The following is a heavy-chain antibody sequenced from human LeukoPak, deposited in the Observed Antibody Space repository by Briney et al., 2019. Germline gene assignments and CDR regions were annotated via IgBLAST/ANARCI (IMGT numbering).Heavy chain of an antibody. Sequence: SETLSLTCAVSGGSISSSNWWSWVRQPPGKGLEWIGEIYHSGSTNYNPSLKSRVTISVDKSKNQFSLKLSSVTAADTAVYYRARRGGYGSGSYLDCWGQGTLVTVSS. D-gene: IGHD3-10*01. CDR3: ARRGGYGSGSYLDC. CDR2: IYHSGST. CDR1: GGSISSSNW. J-gene: IGHJ4*02. V-gene: IGHV4-4*02.